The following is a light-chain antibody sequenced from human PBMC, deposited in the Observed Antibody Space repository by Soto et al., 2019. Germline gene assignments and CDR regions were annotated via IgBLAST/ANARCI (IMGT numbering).Light chain of an antibody. CDR3: QQRSNWLT. V-gene: IGKV3-11*01. CDR2: DAS. J-gene: IGKJ4*01. Sequence: EIVWTQSPDTLSLSPGDRATLSCRASQSISSYLAWYQQKPGQSPRLLIYDASNRATGIPARFSGSGSGTDFTLTISSLEPEDFAVYYCQQRSNWLTFGGGTKVDI. CDR1: QSISSY.